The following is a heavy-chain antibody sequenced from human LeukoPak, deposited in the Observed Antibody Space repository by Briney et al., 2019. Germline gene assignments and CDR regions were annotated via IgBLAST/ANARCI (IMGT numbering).Heavy chain of an antibody. J-gene: IGHJ4*02. CDR1: GYTFTGYY. CDR3: ARVYCSSTSCYAGAFDY. V-gene: IGHV1-2*02. D-gene: IGHD2-2*01. CDR2: INPNSGGT. Sequence: GASVKVSCKASGYTFTGYYMHWVRQAPGQGLEWMGWINPNSGGTNYAQKFQGRVTMTRDTSISTAYMELSRLRSDDTAVYYCARVYCSSTSCYAGAFDYWGQGTLVTVSS.